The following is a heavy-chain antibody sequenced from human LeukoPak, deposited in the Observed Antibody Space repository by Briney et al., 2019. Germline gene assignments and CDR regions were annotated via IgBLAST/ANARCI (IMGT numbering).Heavy chain of an antibody. CDR3: ATGREELLWFGEFTD. D-gene: IGHD3-10*01. V-gene: IGHV3-21*01. J-gene: IGHJ4*02. Sequence: GGSLRLSCAASGFAFSSYVMHWVRQAPGKGLEWVSSISSSSSYIYYADSVKGRFTISRDNAKNSLYLQMNSLRAEDTAVYYCATGREELLWFGEFTDWGQGTLVTVSS. CDR2: ISSSSSYI. CDR1: GFAFSSYV.